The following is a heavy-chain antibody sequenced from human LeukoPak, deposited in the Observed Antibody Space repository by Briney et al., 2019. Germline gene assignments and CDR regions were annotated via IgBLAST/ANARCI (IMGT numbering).Heavy chain of an antibody. D-gene: IGHD5-12*01. CDR2: IYPSDSDT. Sequence: GESLKISCKGSGYSFTSNWIGWVRQMPGKGLEWMGIIYPSDSDTRYSPSFQGRVTISADKSITTAYLQRSSLKASDTAMYYCARHGSGYPIHYWGQGTLVTVSS. V-gene: IGHV5-51*01. CDR1: GYSFTSNW. CDR3: ARHGSGYPIHY. J-gene: IGHJ4*02.